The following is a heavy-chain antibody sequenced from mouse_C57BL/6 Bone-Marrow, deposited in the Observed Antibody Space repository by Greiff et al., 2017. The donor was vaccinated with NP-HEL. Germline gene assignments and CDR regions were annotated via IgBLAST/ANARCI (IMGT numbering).Heavy chain of an antibody. CDR3: ASGRRGDYAMDV. CDR1: GYTFTSYW. Sequence: QVQLQQPGAELVKPGTSVKMSCKASGYTFTSYWITWVKQRPGQGLEWIGDIYPGSGGTNYNEKFKGKATLTADTSSSTAYMQLSSLTSEDSAVFFCASGRRGDYAMDVWGKGTSVTVSS. CDR2: IYPGSGGT. V-gene: IGHV1-55*01. J-gene: IGHJ4*01.